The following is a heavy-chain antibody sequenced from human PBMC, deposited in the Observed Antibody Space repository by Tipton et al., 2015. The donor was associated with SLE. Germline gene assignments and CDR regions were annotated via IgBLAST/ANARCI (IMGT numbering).Heavy chain of an antibody. CDR2: ISSNGGST. CDR3: ARDGGYSSSWRDGMDV. V-gene: IGHV3-64*01. D-gene: IGHD6-13*01. J-gene: IGHJ6*02. Sequence: SLRLSCAAPGFTVSSNYMSWVRQAPGKGLEYVSGISSNGGSTYYANSVKGRFTISRDNSKNTLYLQMGSLRAEDMAVYYCARDGGYSSSWRDGMDVWGQGTTVTVSS. CDR1: GFTVSSNY.